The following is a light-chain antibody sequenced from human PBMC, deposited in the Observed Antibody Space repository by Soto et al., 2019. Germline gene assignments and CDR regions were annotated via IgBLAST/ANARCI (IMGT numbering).Light chain of an antibody. V-gene: IGKV1-5*03. CDR1: QTISSW. CDR2: KAS. J-gene: IGKJ1*01. CDR3: QHYNSYSEA. Sequence: DIPMTQSPSTLSGSVGDRVTITCRASQTISSWLAWYQQKPGKAPKLLIYKASTLKSGVPSRFSGSGSGTEFTLTISSLQPGDFATYYCQHYNSYSEAFGQGTKVDIK.